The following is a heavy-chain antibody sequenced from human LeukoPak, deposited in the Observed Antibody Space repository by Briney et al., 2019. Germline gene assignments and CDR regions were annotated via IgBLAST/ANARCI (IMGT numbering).Heavy chain of an antibody. CDR3: AKDASSGTYFDY. CDR2: VRGTGGST. D-gene: IGHD1-26*01. J-gene: IGHJ4*02. Sequence: GRSLRLSCAASGFTFSSYDMSWVRQAPGKGLEGVSAVRGTGGSTYYADSVKGRFTISRDNSKNTLYLEMNSLRGEDTAVYYCAKDASSGTYFDYWGQGTPVTVSP. V-gene: IGHV3-23*01. CDR1: GFTFSSYD.